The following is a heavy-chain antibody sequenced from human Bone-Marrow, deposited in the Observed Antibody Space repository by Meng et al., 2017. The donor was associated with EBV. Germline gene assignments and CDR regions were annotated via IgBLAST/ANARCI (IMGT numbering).Heavy chain of an antibody. CDR3: ARGDYGSGSYYSHVGVVY. V-gene: IGHV4-34*01. Sequence: EQLQQWRAGRLKPSGPLSRTCAVYGGSCSGYYWNWIRQPPGKGLEWIGEINHSGSTNYNPSLKSRVTISVDTSKNQFSLKLSSVTAADTAVYYCARGDYGSGSYYSHVGVVYWGQGTLVTVSS. CDR1: GGSCSGYY. CDR2: INHSGST. D-gene: IGHD3-10*01. J-gene: IGHJ4*02.